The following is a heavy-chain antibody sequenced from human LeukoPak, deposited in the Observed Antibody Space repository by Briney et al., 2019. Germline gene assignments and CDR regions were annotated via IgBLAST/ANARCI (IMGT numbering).Heavy chain of an antibody. CDR1: GGSISSGGYY. CDR2: IYYSGST. V-gene: IGHV4-31*03. CDR3: ASLFSSGSYRWDFDY. D-gene: IGHD1-26*01. J-gene: IGHJ4*02. Sequence: PSQTLSLTCTASGGSISSGGYYWSWIRQHPGKGLEWIGYIYYSGSTYYNPSLKSRVTISVDTSKNQFSLKLSSVTAADTAVYYCASLFSSGSYRWDFDYWGQGTLVTVSS.